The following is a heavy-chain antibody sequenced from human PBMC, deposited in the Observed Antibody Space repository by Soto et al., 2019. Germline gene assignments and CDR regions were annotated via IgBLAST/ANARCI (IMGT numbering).Heavy chain of an antibody. V-gene: IGHV1-46*01. D-gene: IGHD1-26*01. CDR2: INPSGGRT. Sequence: QVQLGQSGAEVKKPGASVKVSCKASGYTFTSYSMHWVRQAPGKGIEWMGIINPSGGRTSYAQKYQGRVTMTTDTSTSTFYMGLSSLRSEYSAVYYCARVRGATKDFDIWGQWTTVSVSS. CDR1: GYTFTSYS. J-gene: IGHJ3*02. CDR3: ARVRGATKDFDI.